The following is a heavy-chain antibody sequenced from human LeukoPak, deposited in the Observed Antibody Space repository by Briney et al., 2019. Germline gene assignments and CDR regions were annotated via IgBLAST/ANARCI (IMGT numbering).Heavy chain of an antibody. CDR2: IYPGDSDA. D-gene: IGHD5-24*01. Sequence: GESLKISCQGSGYSFSNYWIAWVRQMPGKGLEWMGIIYPGDSDARYSPSFQGQVTMSADKSINTAYLQWSSLKASDTAIYYCARRRDGYSFWYFDPWGRGTLVTVSS. CDR1: GYSFSNYW. J-gene: IGHJ2*01. V-gene: IGHV5-51*01. CDR3: ARRRDGYSFWYFDP.